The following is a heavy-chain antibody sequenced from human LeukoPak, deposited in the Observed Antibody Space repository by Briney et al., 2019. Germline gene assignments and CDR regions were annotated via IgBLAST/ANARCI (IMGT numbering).Heavy chain of an antibody. J-gene: IGHJ4*02. V-gene: IGHV1-46*01. D-gene: IGHD3-10*01. CDR2: INPSGGST. CDR1: GYTFSIYN. CDR3: ARDLYYYGSGSYYKIDY. Sequence: ASVKVSCKASGYTFSIYNMHWVRQAPGQGPEWMGIINPSGGSTSYAQKFQGRVTMTRDTSTSTVFMELSSLRSEDTAVYYCARDLYYYGSGSYYKIDYWGQGTLVTVSS.